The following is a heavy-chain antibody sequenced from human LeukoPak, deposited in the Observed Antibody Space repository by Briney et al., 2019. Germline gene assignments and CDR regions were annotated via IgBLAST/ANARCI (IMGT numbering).Heavy chain of an antibody. Sequence: ASVKVSCKASGYTFTSYGISWVRQAPGQGLEWMGWISAYNGNTNYAQKLQGRVTMTTDTSTSTADMALRSLRSDDTAVYYCARRGVQQHYYFDYWGQGTLVTVSS. CDR3: ARRGVQQHYYFDY. J-gene: IGHJ4*02. V-gene: IGHV1-18*01. CDR2: ISAYNGNT. CDR1: GYTFTSYG. D-gene: IGHD6-13*01.